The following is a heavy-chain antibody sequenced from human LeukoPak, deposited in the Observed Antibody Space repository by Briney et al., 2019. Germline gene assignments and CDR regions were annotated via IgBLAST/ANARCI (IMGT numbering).Heavy chain of an antibody. CDR3: ARGLRYYDSSGYSYYFDY. Sequence: PSETLSLTCTVSGGSISSYYWSWIRQPPGKGLEWIGHIYYSGSTYYNPSLKSRVTISVDTSKNQFSLKLSSVTAADTAVYYCARGLRYYDSSGYSYYFDYWGQGTLVTVSS. CDR2: IYYSGST. D-gene: IGHD3-22*01. V-gene: IGHV4-30-4*08. CDR1: GGSISSYY. J-gene: IGHJ4*02.